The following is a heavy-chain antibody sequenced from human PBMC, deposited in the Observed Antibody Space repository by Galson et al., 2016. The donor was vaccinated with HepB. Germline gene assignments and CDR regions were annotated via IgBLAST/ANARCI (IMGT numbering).Heavy chain of an antibody. V-gene: IGHV3-21*01. D-gene: IGHD3-3*01. CDR1: GFIFSSYT. CDR3: ARAKGLLEWLVRYYFDY. J-gene: IGHJ4*02. Sequence: SLRLSCAASGFIFSSYTMNWVRQAPGKGLEWVSSISSSSSYVGYADTVKGRFTISRDNAKNSLYLRMNSLRAEDTAVYYCARAKGLLEWLVRYYFDYWGQGTLVTVSS. CDR2: ISSSSSYV.